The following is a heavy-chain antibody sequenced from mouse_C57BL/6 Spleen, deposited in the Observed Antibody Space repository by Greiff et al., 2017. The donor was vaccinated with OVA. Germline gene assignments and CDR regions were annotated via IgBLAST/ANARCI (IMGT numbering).Heavy chain of an antibody. CDR3: ARDGGYDPWFAY. CDR1: GYTFTSYW. D-gene: IGHD2-2*01. V-gene: IGHV1-55*01. CDR2: IYPGSGST. J-gene: IGHJ3*01. Sequence: QVQLQQPGAELVKPGASVKMSCKASGYTFTSYWITWVKQRPGQGLEWIGDIYPGSGSTNYNEKFKSKATLTVDTSSSTAYMQLSSLTSEDSAVYYCARDGGYDPWFAYWGQGTLVTVSA.